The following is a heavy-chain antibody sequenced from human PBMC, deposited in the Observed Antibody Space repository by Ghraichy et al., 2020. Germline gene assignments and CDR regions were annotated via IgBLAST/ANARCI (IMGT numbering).Heavy chain of an antibody. D-gene: IGHD5-24*01. CDR2: TYYRSKWYY. CDR3: ARGQFNGFDV. Sequence: SQTLSLTCAISGDNVFRNSVAWNWIRQSPSRGLEWLGRTYYRSKWYYDYAVSVKSRITVNLDTSNNQLSLHLNSMTPEDTAVYYCARGQFNGFDVWGQGTMFTVSS. CDR1: GDNVFRNSVA. V-gene: IGHV6-1*01. J-gene: IGHJ3*01.